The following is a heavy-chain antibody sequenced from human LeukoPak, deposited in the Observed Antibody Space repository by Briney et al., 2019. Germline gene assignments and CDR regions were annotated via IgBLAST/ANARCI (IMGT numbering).Heavy chain of an antibody. Sequence: ASMKVSCKVSGNTLTELSMHWVRQAPGKGLEWMGGFDPEDGETIYAQKFQGRVTMTEDTSTDTAYMELSSLRSEDTAVYYCANLFDFLSGPPGWGQGTLVTVSS. D-gene: IGHD3-3*01. CDR2: FDPEDGET. J-gene: IGHJ4*02. CDR1: GNTLTELS. CDR3: ANLFDFLSGPPG. V-gene: IGHV1-24*01.